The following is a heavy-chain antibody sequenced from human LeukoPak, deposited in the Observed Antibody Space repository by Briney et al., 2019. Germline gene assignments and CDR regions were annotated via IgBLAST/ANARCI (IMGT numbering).Heavy chain of an antibody. CDR3: ARGRYNYALEDYFDY. D-gene: IGHD5-18*01. CDR2: SYYSGRT. Sequence: SETLSLTCTVSGGSISSYYWSWIRQPPGKGLEWIGYSYYSGRTNYNPSLKSRVTISGDTSKNQFSLKLSSVTAADTAVYYCARGRYNYALEDYFDYWGQGTLVTVSS. J-gene: IGHJ4*02. V-gene: IGHV4-59*01. CDR1: GGSISSYY.